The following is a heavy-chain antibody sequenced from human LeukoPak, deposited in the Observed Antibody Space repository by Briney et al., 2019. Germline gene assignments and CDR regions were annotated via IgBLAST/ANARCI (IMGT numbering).Heavy chain of an antibody. Sequence: SQTLSLTCTVSGCSIRSGGYYWSWIRQHPGKGLEWIGYIYYSGSTYYNPSLKSRVTISVDTSKNQFSLKLSSVTAADTAVYYCARLYGSGSRRYFDYWGQGTLVTVSS. CDR2: IYYSGST. D-gene: IGHD3-10*01. V-gene: IGHV4-31*03. J-gene: IGHJ4*02. CDR3: ARLYGSGSRRYFDY. CDR1: GCSIRSGGYY.